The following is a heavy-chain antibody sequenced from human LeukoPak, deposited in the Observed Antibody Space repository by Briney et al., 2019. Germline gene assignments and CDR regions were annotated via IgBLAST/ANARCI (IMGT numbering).Heavy chain of an antibody. CDR2: ISSSSSYI. CDR3: AREYNYYDSSGYYYVYGMDV. J-gene: IGHJ6*02. Sequence: PGGSLRLSCAASGFTFSSYSMNWDRQAPGKGLEWVSSISSSSSYIYYADSVKGRFTISRDNAKNSLYLQMNSLRAEDTAVYYCAREYNYYDSSGYYYVYGMDVWGQGTTVTVSS. D-gene: IGHD3-22*01. CDR1: GFTFSSYS. V-gene: IGHV3-21*01.